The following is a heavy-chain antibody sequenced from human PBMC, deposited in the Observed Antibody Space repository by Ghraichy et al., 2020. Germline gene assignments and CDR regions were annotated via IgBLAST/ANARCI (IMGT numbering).Heavy chain of an antibody. D-gene: IGHD3-3*01. J-gene: IGHJ3*02. Sequence: SETLSITCTVSGGSISSSSYYWGWIRQPPGKGLEWIGSIYYSGSTYYNPSLKSRVTISVDTSKNQFSLKLSSVTAADTAVYYCAREPDEYYDFWSGSSDAFDIWGQGTMVTVSS. CDR3: AREPDEYYDFWSGSSDAFDI. CDR2: IYYSGST. CDR1: GGSISSSSYY. V-gene: IGHV4-39*07.